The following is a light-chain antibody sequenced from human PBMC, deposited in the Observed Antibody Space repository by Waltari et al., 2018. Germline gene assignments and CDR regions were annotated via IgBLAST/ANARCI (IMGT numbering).Light chain of an antibody. CDR1: SGHSNNA. CDR2: VNSDGSH. CDR3: QTWGTGIGV. V-gene: IGLV4-69*02. J-gene: IGLJ3*02. Sequence: QLVLTHSPSASASLGASVNLTCTLSSGHSNNAIAWHQQQPEKGPRYLMRVNSDGSHNKGDGIPDRFSGSSSGAERYLTISSLQSEDEADYYCQTWGTGIGVFGGGTKLTVL.